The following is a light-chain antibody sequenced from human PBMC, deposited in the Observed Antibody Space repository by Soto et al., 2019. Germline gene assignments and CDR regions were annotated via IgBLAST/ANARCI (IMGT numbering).Light chain of an antibody. J-gene: IGLJ2*01. CDR1: HSNIGNNY. CDR3: GTWDSSLSAGR. Sequence: QSVLTQPPSVSAAPGQKVSISCSGSHSNIGNNYVSWYQQFPGAAPKLLIYDTRKRPSWIPDLFSASKSGTSATLVITGLQSGDEAYYYCGTWDSSLSAGRFGGGTKLTVL. V-gene: IGLV1-51*01. CDR2: DTR.